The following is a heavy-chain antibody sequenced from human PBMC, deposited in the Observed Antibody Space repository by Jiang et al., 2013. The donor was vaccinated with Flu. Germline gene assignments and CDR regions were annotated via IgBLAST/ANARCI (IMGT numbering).Heavy chain of an antibody. CDR2: IIPIFGTA. D-gene: IGHD3-22*01. CDR3: ASTAVSSGYLLPIDY. CDR1: GGTFSSYA. Sequence: EVKKPGSSVKVSCKASGGTFSSYAISWVRQAPGQGLEWMGGIIPIFGTANYAQKFQGRVTITADKSTSTAYMELSSLRSEDTAVYYCASTAVSSGYLLPIDYWGQGTLVTVSS. V-gene: IGHV1-69*06. J-gene: IGHJ4*02.